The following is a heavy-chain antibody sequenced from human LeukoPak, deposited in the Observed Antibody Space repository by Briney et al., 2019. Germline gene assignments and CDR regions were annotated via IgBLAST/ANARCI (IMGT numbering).Heavy chain of an antibody. J-gene: IGHJ6*04. CDR1: GFTFSSHG. CDR3: AKSPYGVASWFDP. D-gene: IGHD4-17*01. CDR2: ISYDGSNK. V-gene: IGHV3-30*18. Sequence: PGGTLRLSCAASGFTFSSHGMNWVRQDPGKGLEWVAVISYDGSNKYYADSVKGRFTISRDNSKNTLYLQMNSLRAEDTAVYYCAKSPYGVASWFDPWGKGTTVTVSS.